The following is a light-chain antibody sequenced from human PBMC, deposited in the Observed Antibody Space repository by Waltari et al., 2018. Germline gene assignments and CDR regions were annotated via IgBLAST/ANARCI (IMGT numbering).Light chain of an antibody. CDR2: DVS. J-gene: IGLJ1*01. CDR3: CSYAGSGTYV. CDR1: SSDIGPYNY. V-gene: IGLV2-14*03. Sequence: LSQPASVSASPGQSITISCTETSSDIGPYNYVSWYQQHPGKAPKLVIYDVSQRPSGVSNRFSGSKSGNTASLTISGLQAEDEADYYCCSYAGSGTYVFGGGTKVTVL.